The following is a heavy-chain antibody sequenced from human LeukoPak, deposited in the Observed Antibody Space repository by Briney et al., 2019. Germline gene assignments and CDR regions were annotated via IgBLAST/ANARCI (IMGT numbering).Heavy chain of an antibody. Sequence: GGSLRLSCAASGFTFSNYWLTWVRQAPGQGLEWVSAISGSGGSTYYADSVKGRFTISRDNSKNTLYLQMNSLRAEDTAVYYCAKDLSGSYYSADFDYWGQGTLVTVSS. J-gene: IGHJ4*02. V-gene: IGHV3-23*01. CDR1: GFTFSNYW. CDR2: ISGSGGST. D-gene: IGHD1-26*01. CDR3: AKDLSGSYYSADFDY.